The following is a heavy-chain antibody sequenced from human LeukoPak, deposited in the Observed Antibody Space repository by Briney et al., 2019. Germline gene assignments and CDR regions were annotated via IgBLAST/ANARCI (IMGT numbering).Heavy chain of an antibody. CDR3: AATTVVTQTFYPGY. V-gene: IGHV4-59*01. D-gene: IGHD4-23*01. J-gene: IGHJ4*02. CDR1: GGSISSYY. CDR2: IYYSGST. Sequence: PSETLSLTCTVSGGSISSYYWSWIRQPPGKGLEWIGYIYYSGSTNYNPSLKSRVTISVDTSKNQFSLELSSVTAADTAVYYCAATTVVTQTFYPGYWGQGTLVTVSS.